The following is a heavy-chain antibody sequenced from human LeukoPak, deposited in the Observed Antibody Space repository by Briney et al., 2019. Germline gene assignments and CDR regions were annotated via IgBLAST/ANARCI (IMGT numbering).Heavy chain of an antibody. V-gene: IGHV3-7*01. CDR3: TTDLTTVVTPDY. J-gene: IGHJ4*02. Sequence: GGSLRLSCAASGFTFSSYWMSWVRQAPGKGLEWVANIKQDGSEKYYVDSVKGRFTISRDSAKNSLYLQMNSLRAEDTAVYYCTTDLTTVVTPDYWGQGTLVTVSS. D-gene: IGHD4-23*01. CDR1: GFTFSSYW. CDR2: IKQDGSEK.